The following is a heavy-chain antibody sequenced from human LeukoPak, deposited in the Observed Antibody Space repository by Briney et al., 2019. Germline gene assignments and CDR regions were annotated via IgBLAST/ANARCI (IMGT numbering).Heavy chain of an antibody. J-gene: IGHJ4*02. CDR3: ARALQDIVVVPAADFDY. V-gene: IGHV4-39*01. CDR1: GGSISSSSYY. D-gene: IGHD2-2*01. Sequence: SETLSLPCTVSGGSISSSSYYWGWLRPPPGKGVGWIGSICYSGSTYYNPSLKGRVTISVDTAKNQFSLKLSAVTAADTAVYYCARALQDIVVVPAADFDYWGQGTLVTVSS. CDR2: ICYSGST.